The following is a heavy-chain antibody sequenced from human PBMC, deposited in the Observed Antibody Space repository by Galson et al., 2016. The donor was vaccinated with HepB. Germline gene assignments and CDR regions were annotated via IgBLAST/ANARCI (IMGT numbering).Heavy chain of an antibody. CDR3: ARGTVQLERRVRVAYYYGMDV. D-gene: IGHD1-1*01. CDR1: RFSFSIYA. V-gene: IGHV3-33*01. J-gene: IGHJ6*02. CDR2: TWYDGSNK. Sequence: SLRLSCAASRFSFSIYAMHWVRQAPGKGLEWVAVTWYDGSNKYYADSVKGRFTISRDNSKNTLYLQMNSLRAEDTGVYYCARGTVQLERRVRVAYYYGMDVWGQGTTVTVSS.